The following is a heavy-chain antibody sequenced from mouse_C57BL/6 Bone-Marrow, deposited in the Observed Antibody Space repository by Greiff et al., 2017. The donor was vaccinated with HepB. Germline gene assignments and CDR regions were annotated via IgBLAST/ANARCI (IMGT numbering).Heavy chain of an antibody. D-gene: IGHD1-3*01. CDR1: GYSITSGYY. CDR3: ARDSGERRSYYFDY. V-gene: IGHV3-6*01. CDR2: ISYDGSN. J-gene: IGHJ2*01. Sequence: EVKLMESGPGLVKPSQSLSLTCSVTGYSITSGYYWNWIRQFPGNKLEWMGYISYDGSNNYNPSLKNRISITRDTSKNQFFLKLNSVTTEDTATYYCARDSGERRSYYFDYWGQGTTLTVSS.